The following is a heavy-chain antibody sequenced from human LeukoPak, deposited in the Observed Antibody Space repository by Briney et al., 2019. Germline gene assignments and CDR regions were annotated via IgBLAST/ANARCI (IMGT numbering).Heavy chain of an antibody. CDR3: AKADAYSSGRRYFQH. V-gene: IGHV3-23*01. CDR2: ISASGGGI. CDR1: GFTFSNSA. Sequence: PGGSLRLSCAASGFTFSNSAMGWVRQAPGKGLEWVSTISASGGGIHYADSVKGRFTVSRDNSKITLFLQMNSLRAEDTAVYYCAKADAYSSGRRYFQHWGQGTLVTVSS. D-gene: IGHD6-19*01. J-gene: IGHJ1*01.